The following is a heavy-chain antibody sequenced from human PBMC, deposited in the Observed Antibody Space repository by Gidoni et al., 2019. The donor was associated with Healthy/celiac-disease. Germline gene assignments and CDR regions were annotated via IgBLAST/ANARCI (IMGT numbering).Heavy chain of an antibody. V-gene: IGHV3-23*01. CDR1: GFPLSSYA. CDR2: ISGSGGST. J-gene: IGHJ4*02. D-gene: IGHD6-13*01. CDR3: AKGQGIAAAGDPFDY. Sequence: EVQLLESGGGLVQPGGSLRLSCAASGFPLSSYAMSWVRQAPGKGLEWVSAISGSGGSTYYADSVKGRFTISSDNSKNTLYLQRNSLRAEDTAVYYCAKGQGIAAAGDPFDYWGQGTLVTVSS.